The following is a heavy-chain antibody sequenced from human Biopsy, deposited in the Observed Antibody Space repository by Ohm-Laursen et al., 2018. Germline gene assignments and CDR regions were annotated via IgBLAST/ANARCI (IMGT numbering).Heavy chain of an antibody. Sequence: TTQTLTLTCDFSGFSLSERERGMSVTWIRQPPGKALEWLARIDWDDDRYYTTSLETRLTISKDTSKTRVVLTMTNMDPVDTATYYCARLGIHYFQSSTAYYFDDWGQGTLVTVSS. V-gene: IGHV2-70*11. CDR3: ARLGIHYFQSSTAYYFDD. D-gene: IGHD3-22*01. CDR2: IDWDDDR. CDR1: GFSLSERERGMS. J-gene: IGHJ4*02.